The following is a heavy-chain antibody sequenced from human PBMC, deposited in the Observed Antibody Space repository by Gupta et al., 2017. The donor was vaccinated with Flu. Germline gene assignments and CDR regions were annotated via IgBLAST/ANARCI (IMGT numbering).Heavy chain of an antibody. Sequence: EVQLVESGGGLDKPGGSLRLSCAGSGLTFSTYSMSWGRQAPGKGLEWVASIRSSSISIHYADSVKGRFTVSRDNAKNSLYLQMDSLRADDTAVYFCARVELRFYGSGSYYHDYWGQGTLVTVSS. CDR1: GLTFSTYS. J-gene: IGHJ4*02. CDR3: ARVELRFYGSGSYYHDY. D-gene: IGHD3-10*01. CDR2: IRSSSISI. V-gene: IGHV3-21*02.